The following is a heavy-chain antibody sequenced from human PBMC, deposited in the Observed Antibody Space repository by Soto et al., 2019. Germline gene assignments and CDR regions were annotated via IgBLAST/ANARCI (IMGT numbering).Heavy chain of an antibody. CDR1: GYTFINYG. CDR2: ITPYNGNT. CDR3: ARGWVGSGYDP. D-gene: IGHD5-12*01. J-gene: IGHJ5*02. V-gene: IGHV1-18*01. Sequence: QVQLVQSGAEVKKPGASVKVSCKASGYTFINYGFNWWRQAPGQGLEWMGWITPYNGNTNYAQKLQGRVTMTTDTSTSTAYMELRSLRSDDTAVYYCARGWVGSGYDPWGQGTLVTVSS.